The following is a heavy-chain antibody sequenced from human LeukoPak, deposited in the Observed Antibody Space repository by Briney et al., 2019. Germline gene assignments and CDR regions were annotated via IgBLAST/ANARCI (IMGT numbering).Heavy chain of an antibody. J-gene: IGHJ4*02. D-gene: IGHD5-12*01. V-gene: IGHV3-23*01. CDR2: ISGSGGST. CDR3: AKDWGIVATSPFDY. CDR1: GFTVSSNY. Sequence: PGGSLRPSCAASGFTVSSNYMSWVRQAPGKGLEWVSAISGSGGSTYYADSVKGRFTISRDNSKNTLYLQMNSLRAEDTAVYYCAKDWGIVATSPFDYWGQGTLVTVSS.